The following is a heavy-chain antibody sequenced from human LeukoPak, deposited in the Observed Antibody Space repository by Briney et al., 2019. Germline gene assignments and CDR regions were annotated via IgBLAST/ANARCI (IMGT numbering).Heavy chain of an antibody. V-gene: IGHV3-53*01. D-gene: IGHD2-15*01. CDR2: ISSEGFT. Sequence: GGSLRLSCAASGVTVNNYFMGWVRQAPGKGLEWVSLISSEGFTYYADSVKGRFTISRDNSKNTLYLQMNSLRVEDTAFYYCARGRGGDWGQGALVTVSS. J-gene: IGHJ4*02. CDR3: ARGRGGD. CDR1: GVTVNNYF.